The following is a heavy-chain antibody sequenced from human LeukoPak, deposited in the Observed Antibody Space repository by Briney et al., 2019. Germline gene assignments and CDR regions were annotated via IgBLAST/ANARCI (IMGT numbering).Heavy chain of an antibody. J-gene: IGHJ4*02. CDR2: IRNKANSYTT. CDR1: GFTFGDHY. Sequence: PGGSLRLSCAASGFTFGDHYMDWVRQAPGKGLEWVGRIRNKANSYTTEYAASVKGRFTISRGDSKNSLYLQMNSLKTEDTAVYYCARVRYYLDYWGQGTLVTVSS. CDR3: ARVRYYLDY. V-gene: IGHV3-72*01. D-gene: IGHD3-9*01.